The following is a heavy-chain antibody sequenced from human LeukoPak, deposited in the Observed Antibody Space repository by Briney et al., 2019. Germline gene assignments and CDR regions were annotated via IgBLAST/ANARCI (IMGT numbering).Heavy chain of an antibody. Sequence: SQTLPLTCTVTGGSISSGGYYWSWIRQHPGKGLEWIGYIYYSGSTYYDPSLKSRVTISVDTSKNQFSLKLSSVTAADTAMYYCARDGRWNDGKAVDYWGQGTPVTVSS. J-gene: IGHJ4*02. CDR1: GGSISSGGYY. CDR2: IYYSGST. V-gene: IGHV4-31*03. CDR3: ARDGRWNDGKAVDY. D-gene: IGHD1-1*01.